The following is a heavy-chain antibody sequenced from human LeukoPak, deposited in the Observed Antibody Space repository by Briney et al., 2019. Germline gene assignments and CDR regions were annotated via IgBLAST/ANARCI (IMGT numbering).Heavy chain of an antibody. V-gene: IGHV3-33*01. CDR3: ARDRAAATEYYYMDV. CDR1: GFTFSSYG. J-gene: IGHJ6*03. Sequence: GGSLRLSCAASGFTFSSYGMHWVRQAPGKGLEWVAVIRYDGSNKNYADSVKGRFTISRDNSKNTLYLQMNSLGAEDTAVYYCARDRAAATEYYYMDVWGKGTTVTVSS. CDR2: IRYDGSNK. D-gene: IGHD2-15*01.